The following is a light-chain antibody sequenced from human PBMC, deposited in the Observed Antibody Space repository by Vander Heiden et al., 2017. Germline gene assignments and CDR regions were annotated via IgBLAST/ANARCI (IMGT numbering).Light chain of an antibody. CDR2: DDD. V-gene: IGLV1-36*01. Sequence: QSVLTQPPSWPEAPRPRVTITCTGSSSNIGSNAVNWYQHIPGQPPILLIYDDDLWPSGVPDRFSGSRSGASASLAIRGPQAEDEADYYCTSWDGSLHAVIFGGGTKLTVL. CDR3: TSWDGSLHAVI. CDR1: SSNIGSNA. J-gene: IGLJ2*01.